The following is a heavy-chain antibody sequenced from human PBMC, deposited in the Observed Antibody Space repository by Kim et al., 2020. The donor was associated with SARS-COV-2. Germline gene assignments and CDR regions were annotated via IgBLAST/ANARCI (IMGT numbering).Heavy chain of an antibody. Sequence: SETLSLTCTVSGVSLSSSSYYWGWIRQPPGKGLEWIGTAYYIGNTYYNPSLKSRVTISVDTSKNQFSLKLGSVTAADTAVYYCARHQRYSSGWYAALYYYYMDVWDEENTVTVSS. CDR3: ARHQRYSSGWYAALYYYYMDV. V-gene: IGHV4-39*01. CDR2: AYYIGNT. J-gene: IGHJ6*03. D-gene: IGHD6-19*01. CDR1: GVSLSSSSYY.